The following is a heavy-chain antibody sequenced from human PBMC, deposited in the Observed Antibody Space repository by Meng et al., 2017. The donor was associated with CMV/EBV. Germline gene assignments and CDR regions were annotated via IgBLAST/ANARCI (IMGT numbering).Heavy chain of an antibody. CDR3: ARLDSTDDY. D-gene: IGHD6-13*01. Sequence: QRELGPSGAEVKKAVASMNVACKASECTFTSYYMHWVRQAPGQGLDWMGWINPNSGGTNYAQKFQGRVTMTRDTSISTAYMELSRLRSDDKAVYYCARLDSTDDYWGQGTLVTVSS. CDR1: ECTFTSYY. CDR2: INPNSGGT. V-gene: IGHV1-2*02. J-gene: IGHJ4*02.